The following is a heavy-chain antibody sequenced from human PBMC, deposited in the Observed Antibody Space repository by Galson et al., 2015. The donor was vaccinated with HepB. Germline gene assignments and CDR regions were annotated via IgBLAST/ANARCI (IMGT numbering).Heavy chain of an antibody. V-gene: IGHV1-3*01. Sequence: SVKVSCKASGYTLTSYALHWVRQAPGQRLEWMRWINAGNGNTKYSQKFQGRVTITRDTSASTAYMELSSLRSEDTALYYCARRVYCSSTSCLYYFDLWGRGTLVTVSS. D-gene: IGHD2-2*01. CDR3: ARRVYCSSTSCLYYFDL. CDR1: GYTLTSYA. CDR2: INAGNGNT. J-gene: IGHJ2*01.